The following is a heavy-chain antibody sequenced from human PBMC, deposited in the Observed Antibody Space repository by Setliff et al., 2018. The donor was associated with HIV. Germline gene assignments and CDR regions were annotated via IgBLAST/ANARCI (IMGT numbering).Heavy chain of an antibody. CDR3: ARGAWYTSGWYSSRYMDV. Sequence: ASVKVSCKASGYTFTSSDIHWVRQAPGQGLEWMGWMNPNSGNTCYAQKFQGRVTLTRHTSISTAYMELNSLRSEDTAVYYCARGAWYTSGWYSSRYMDVWGKGTTVTVSS. D-gene: IGHD6-19*01. CDR2: MNPNSGNT. CDR1: GYTFTSSD. V-gene: IGHV1-8*02. J-gene: IGHJ6*03.